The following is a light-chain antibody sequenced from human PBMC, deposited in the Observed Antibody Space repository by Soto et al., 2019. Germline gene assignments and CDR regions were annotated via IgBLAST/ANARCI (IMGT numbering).Light chain of an antibody. CDR2: GVN. CDR1: SNDIGTYEY. V-gene: IGLV2-14*01. CDR3: SSYTTGSTLPWV. Sequence: LTQPASVAGSPGQSITISCTGSSNDIGTYEYVSWHQHHPGRSPKLIIFGVNDRPSGISDRFSVSKSGNTASLTIFGLQLADEDVYYCSSYTTGSTLPWVFGTGTKVTVL. J-gene: IGLJ1*01.